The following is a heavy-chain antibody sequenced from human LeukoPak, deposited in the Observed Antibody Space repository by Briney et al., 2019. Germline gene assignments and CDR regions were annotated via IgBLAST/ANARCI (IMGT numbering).Heavy chain of an antibody. Sequence: SETLSLTCTVSGGSISSYYWSWIRQPAGKGLEWIGRIYTSGSTNYNPSLKSRVTMSVDTSKNRFSLKLSSVTAADTAVYYCASNMNYYDSSGHDAFDIWGQGTMVTVSS. V-gene: IGHV4-4*07. CDR1: GGSISSYY. CDR2: IYTSGST. CDR3: ASNMNYYDSSGHDAFDI. D-gene: IGHD3-22*01. J-gene: IGHJ3*02.